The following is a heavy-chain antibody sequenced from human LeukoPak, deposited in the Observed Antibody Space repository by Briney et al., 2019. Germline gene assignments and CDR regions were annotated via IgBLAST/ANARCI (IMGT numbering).Heavy chain of an antibody. CDR1: GGSFSGYY. Sequence: PSETLSLTCAVYGGSFSGYYWSWIRQPPGKGLEWIGEVNHSGSTNYNPSLKSRVTISVDTSKNQFSLKLSSVTAADTAVYYCARLGPFSVQIGRYYYYYYMDVWGKGTTVTVSS. J-gene: IGHJ6*03. D-gene: IGHD3-16*01. V-gene: IGHV4-34*01. CDR2: VNHSGST. CDR3: ARLGPFSVQIGRYYYYYYMDV.